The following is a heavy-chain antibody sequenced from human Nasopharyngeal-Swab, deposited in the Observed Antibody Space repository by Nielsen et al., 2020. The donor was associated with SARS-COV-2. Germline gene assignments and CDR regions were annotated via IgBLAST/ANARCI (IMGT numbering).Heavy chain of an antibody. CDR2: IRSKANSYAT. D-gene: IGHD3-9*01. CDR3: TSPLTLTYGTDV. J-gene: IGHJ6*02. Sequence: GESLKISCAASGFTFSGSAMHWVRQASGKGLEWVGRIRSKANSYATAYAASVKGRFTISRDDSKNTAYLQMNSLKTEDTAVYYCTSPLTLTYGTDVWGQGTTVTVSS. V-gene: IGHV3-73*01. CDR1: GFTFSGSA.